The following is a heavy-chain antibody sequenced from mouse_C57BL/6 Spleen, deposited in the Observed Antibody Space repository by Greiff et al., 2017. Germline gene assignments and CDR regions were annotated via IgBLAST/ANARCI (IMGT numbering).Heavy chain of an antibody. CDR3: ARSGGNYLYYFDY. Sequence: QVQLQQPGAELVRPGSSVKLSCKASGYTFTSYWMHWVKQRPIQGLEWIGNIDPSDSETHYNQKFKDKATLTVDKSSSTAYMQLSSLTSEDSAVYYCARSGGNYLYYFDYWGQGTTLTVSS. CDR2: IDPSDSET. J-gene: IGHJ2*01. CDR1: GYTFTSYW. V-gene: IGHV1-52*01. D-gene: IGHD2-1*01.